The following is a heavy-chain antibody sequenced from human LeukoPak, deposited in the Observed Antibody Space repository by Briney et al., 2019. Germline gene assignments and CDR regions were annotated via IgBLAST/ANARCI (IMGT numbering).Heavy chain of an antibody. CDR3: ARQGGDSSSWSD. Sequence: SETLSLTCAVYGGSFSGYYWSWIRQPPGKGLEWIGEINHSGSTNYNPSLKSRVTISVDTSKNQFSLKLSSVTAADTAVYYCARQGGDSSSWSDGGKETLVPVSS. CDR1: GGSFSGYY. V-gene: IGHV4-34*01. D-gene: IGHD6-13*01. CDR2: INHSGST. J-gene: IGHJ4*02.